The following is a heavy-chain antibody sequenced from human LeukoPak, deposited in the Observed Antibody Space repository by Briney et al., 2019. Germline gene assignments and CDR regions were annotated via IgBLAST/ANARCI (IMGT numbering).Heavy chain of an antibody. CDR3: ARRDSSGYSFDS. Sequence: GEALQISCKGSGYSFSIYWIAWGRRRPGKGVEWRGNIYPGDCDIRYSPSFQGHVTFLADKSISTAYLQWSSLKASDTAMYYCARRDSSGYSFDSWGQGTLVTVSS. V-gene: IGHV5-51*01. CDR2: IYPGDCDI. D-gene: IGHD3-22*01. CDR1: GYSFSIYW. J-gene: IGHJ5*01.